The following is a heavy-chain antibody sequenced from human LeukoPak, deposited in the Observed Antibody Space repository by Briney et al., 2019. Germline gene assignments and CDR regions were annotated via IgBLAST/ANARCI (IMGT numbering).Heavy chain of an antibody. CDR1: GFTFSSYG. CDR2: ISYDGSNK. CDR3: AKDEGIAVLYYYGMDV. D-gene: IGHD6-19*01. V-gene: IGHV3-30*18. J-gene: IGHJ6*02. Sequence: GRSLRLSCAASGFTFSSYGMHWVRKAPGKGLEWVAVISYDGSNKYYADSVKGRFTISRDNSKNTLYLQMNSPRAEDTAVYYCAKDEGIAVLYYYGMDVWGQGTTVTVSS.